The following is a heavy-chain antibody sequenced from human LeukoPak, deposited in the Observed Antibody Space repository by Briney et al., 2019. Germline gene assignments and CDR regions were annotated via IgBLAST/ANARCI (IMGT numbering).Heavy chain of an antibody. CDR2: IIPIFGTA. Sequence: SVKVSCKASGGTFSSHAISWLRQAPGQGLEWMGGIIPIFGTANYAQKFQGRVTIITDESTSTAYMELSSLRSEDTAVYYCARDGTGDGYNYGYWGQGTLVTVSS. CDR1: GGTFSSHA. CDR3: ARDGTGDGYNYGY. D-gene: IGHD5-24*01. J-gene: IGHJ4*02. V-gene: IGHV1-69*05.